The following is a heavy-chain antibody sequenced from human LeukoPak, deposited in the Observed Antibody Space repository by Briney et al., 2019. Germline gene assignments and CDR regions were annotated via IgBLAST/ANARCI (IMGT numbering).Heavy chain of an antibody. Sequence: SETLSLTCTVSGGSISGYYWSWIRQPPGKGLEWIGYIYYSGSTNYNPSLKSRVTISVDTSKNQFSLKLSSVTAADTAVYYCARGTTVVQTLDYWGQGTLVTVSS. D-gene: IGHD4-23*01. V-gene: IGHV4-59*01. CDR3: ARGTTVVQTLDY. CDR1: GGSISGYY. J-gene: IGHJ4*02. CDR2: IYYSGST.